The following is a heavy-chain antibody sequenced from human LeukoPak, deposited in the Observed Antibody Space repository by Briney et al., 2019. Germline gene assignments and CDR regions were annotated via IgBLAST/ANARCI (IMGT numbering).Heavy chain of an antibody. CDR3: AKFRGILEWLTAIDY. CDR1: GFTFSSYA. V-gene: IGHV3-23*01. D-gene: IGHD3-3*01. Sequence: PGGSLRLSCAASGFTFSSYAMSWVRQAPGKGLEWVSAISGSGGSTYYADSVKGRFTISRDNSKNTLYLQMNSLRAEDTAVYYCAKFRGILEWLTAIDYWGQGTLVTVSS. J-gene: IGHJ4*02. CDR2: ISGSGGST.